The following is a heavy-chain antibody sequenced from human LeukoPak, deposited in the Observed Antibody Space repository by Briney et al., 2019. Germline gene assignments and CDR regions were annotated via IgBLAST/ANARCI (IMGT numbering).Heavy chain of an antibody. CDR3: ARDLREGVFDY. Sequence: GSLRLSCAASGFTFSSYSMNWVRQAPGKGLEWVSSISSSSYIYYADSVKGRFTISRDNAKNSLYLQMNSLRAEDTAVYYCARDLREGVFDYWGQGTPVTFSS. V-gene: IGHV3-21*01. CDR2: ISSSSYI. D-gene: IGHD3-10*01. J-gene: IGHJ4*02. CDR1: GFTFSSYS.